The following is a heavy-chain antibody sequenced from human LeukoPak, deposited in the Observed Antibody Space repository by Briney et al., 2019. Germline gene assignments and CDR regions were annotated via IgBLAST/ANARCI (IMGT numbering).Heavy chain of an antibody. CDR3: AGLRYCSSTSCFPFDY. CDR2: IIPIFGTA. Sequence: ASVKVSCKASGGTFSSYAISWVRQAPGQGLEWMGGIIPIFGTANYAQKFQGRVTITTDESTSTAYMELSSLRSEDTAVYYCAGLRYCSSTSCFPFDYWGQGTLVTVSS. D-gene: IGHD2-2*01. J-gene: IGHJ4*02. V-gene: IGHV1-69*05. CDR1: GGTFSSYA.